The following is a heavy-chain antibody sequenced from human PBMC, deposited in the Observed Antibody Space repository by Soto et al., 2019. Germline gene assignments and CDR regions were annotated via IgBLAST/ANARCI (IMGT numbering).Heavy chain of an antibody. Sequence: PSETRSLTGAVSGGSISSGGYSWSWIRQPPAKSLTWLGYIHHSGPTYYNPSPRRRVTRSGDRSTNQFSITRSSVYAADTAVYYGARANYDGSGSCRCLFDYWGQGTLVTVSS. CDR2: IHHSGPT. CDR1: GGSISSGGYS. J-gene: IGHJ4*02. CDR3: ARANYDGSGSCRCLFDY. D-gene: IGHD3-22*01. V-gene: IGHV4-30-2*01.